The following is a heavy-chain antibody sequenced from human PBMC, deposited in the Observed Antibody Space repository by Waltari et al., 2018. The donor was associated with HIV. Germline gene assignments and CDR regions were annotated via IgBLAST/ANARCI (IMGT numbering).Heavy chain of an antibody. J-gene: IGHJ6*02. CDR2: IKQDGSEK. CDR3: ARFLYAYYDSNDFYRPYYYGMDV. V-gene: IGHV3-7*01. CDR1: GLTFRRYW. Sequence: GGSLRVSCAPSGLTFRRYWMSWVRQAPGKGLGWVANIKQDGSEKYYGDSVRGRFTISRDNTNNLLYLQMNSLRAEDTAVYYCARFLYAYYDSNDFYRPYYYGMDVWGQGTTVTVSS. D-gene: IGHD3-22*01.